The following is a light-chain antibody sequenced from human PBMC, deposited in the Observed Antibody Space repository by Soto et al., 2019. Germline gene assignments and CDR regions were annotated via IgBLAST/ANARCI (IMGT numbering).Light chain of an antibody. Sequence: EIVMTQSPATLSVSPGGRATLSCRASQSVSTNLAWYQQKPGQAPRLLIYGASSMATGIPARFSARGDGTEFPLTIALPPAENVILYYRPQHETSPPRFTFGTGTKVELK. V-gene: IGKV3-15*01. J-gene: IGKJ3*01. CDR1: QSVSTN. CDR2: GAS. CDR3: PQHETSPPRFT.